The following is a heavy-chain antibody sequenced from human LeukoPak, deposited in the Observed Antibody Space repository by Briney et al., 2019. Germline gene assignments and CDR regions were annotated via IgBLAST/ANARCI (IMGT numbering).Heavy chain of an antibody. Sequence: ASVKVSCKASGYTFTGYYMHWVRQAPGQGLEWMGRINPNSGGTNYAQKFQGRVTMTRDTSISTAYMELSRLRSDDTAVYYCAQSSAMKHPESYWGQGTLVTVSS. CDR2: INPNSGGT. J-gene: IGHJ4*02. V-gene: IGHV1-2*06. D-gene: IGHD5-18*01. CDR1: GYTFTGYY. CDR3: AQSSAMKHPESY.